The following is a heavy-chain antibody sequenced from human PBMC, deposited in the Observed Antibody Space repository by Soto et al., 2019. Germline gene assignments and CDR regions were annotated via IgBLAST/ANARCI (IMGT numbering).Heavy chain of an antibody. Sequence: EVQLLESGGGLVQPGGSLRLSCAASGFTFSNYAMSWVRQAPGKGLEWVSAISSRGDSTYYADSARGRFTISRDNSKNTLYLQMSSLRVEDTAVYYCANSFSPSGTNCHSHFDHWGQGTLVTVSS. CDR3: ANSFSPSGTNCHSHFDH. J-gene: IGHJ4*02. V-gene: IGHV3-23*01. CDR2: ISSRGDST. CDR1: GFTFSNYA. D-gene: IGHD1-1*01.